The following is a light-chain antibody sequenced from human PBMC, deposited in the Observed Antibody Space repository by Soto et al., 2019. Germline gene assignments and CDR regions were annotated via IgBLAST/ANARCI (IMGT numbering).Light chain of an antibody. CDR3: QQYSTYPWT. Sequence: DLQMTQSPSTLSGSVGDRVTITCRASQSITSWLAWYQQKRGKAPKLLIYDASSLESGVPSRFSGSGSGTEFTLTISSLQPDDFASYYCQQYSTYPWTFGQGTKVDIK. J-gene: IGKJ1*01. CDR1: QSITSW. CDR2: DAS. V-gene: IGKV1-5*01.